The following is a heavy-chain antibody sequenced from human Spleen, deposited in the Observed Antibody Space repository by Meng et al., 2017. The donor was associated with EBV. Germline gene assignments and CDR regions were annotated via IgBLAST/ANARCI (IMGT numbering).Heavy chain of an antibody. CDR2: IFHSGST. CDR1: GGSITSANW. D-gene: IGHD3-16*01. CDR3: AILWAPVDY. V-gene: IGHV4-4*02. J-gene: IGHJ4*02. Sequence: EEAGPGPVKSSGPLSLHGPVSGGSITSANWWTWVRQPPGKGLEWIGEIFHSGSTNYNPSLKSRVTMSVDKSKNQFSLNLRSVTAADTAVYYCAILWAPVDYWGQGALVTVSS.